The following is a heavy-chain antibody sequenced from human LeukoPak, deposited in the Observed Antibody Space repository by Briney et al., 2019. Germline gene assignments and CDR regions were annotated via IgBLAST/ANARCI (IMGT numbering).Heavy chain of an antibody. J-gene: IGHJ4*02. V-gene: IGHV3-74*01. Sequence: PGGSLRLSCAASGFTFSSYWMHWVRQAPGKGLVWVSRINSDGSSTSYADSVKGRFTISRDNAKNTLYLQVNSLRAEDTAVYYCAKDFVLMVYARSYYFDYWGQGTLVTVSS. D-gene: IGHD2-8*01. CDR2: INSDGSST. CDR1: GFTFSSYW. CDR3: AKDFVLMVYARSYYFDY.